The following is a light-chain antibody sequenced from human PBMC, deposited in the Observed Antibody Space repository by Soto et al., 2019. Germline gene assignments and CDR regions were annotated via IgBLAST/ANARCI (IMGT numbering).Light chain of an antibody. CDR1: SSNIGNNH. CDR3: GTWYSSLSAGYVV. J-gene: IGLJ2*01. V-gene: IGLV1-51*01. Sequence: QSVLTQPPSVSAAPGQTVTISCSGSSSNIGNNHVSWYQQLPGPAPKLLIYDNNKRPSGIPDRCSGSKSGTSATLGITGLQTGDEDDYYCGTWYSSLSAGYVVFGGGTKLTVL. CDR2: DNN.